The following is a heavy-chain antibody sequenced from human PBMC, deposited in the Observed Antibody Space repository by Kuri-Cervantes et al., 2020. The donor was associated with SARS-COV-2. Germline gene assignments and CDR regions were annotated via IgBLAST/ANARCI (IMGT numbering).Heavy chain of an antibody. Sequence: ESLKISCTVSGGSISSSSYYWGWIRQPPGKGLEWIGSIYYSGSTYYNPSLKSRVTISVDTSKNQFSLKLSSVTAADTAVYYCARADDFWSGHDAFDIWGQGTMVTVSS. CDR2: IYYSGST. D-gene: IGHD3-3*01. CDR1: GGSISSSSYY. J-gene: IGHJ3*02. CDR3: ARADDFWSGHDAFDI. V-gene: IGHV4-39*01.